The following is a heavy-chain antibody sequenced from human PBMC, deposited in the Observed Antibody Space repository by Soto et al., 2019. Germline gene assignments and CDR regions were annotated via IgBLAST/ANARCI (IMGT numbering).Heavy chain of an antibody. CDR1: GYSFTSYW. Sequence: GESLKISCKGSGYSFTSYWIGWVRQMPGKGLEWMEIIYPGDSDTRYSPSFQGQVTISADKSISTAYLQWSSLKASDTAMYYCARHRSGGYSYGTRGAFDIWGQGTMVTVSS. D-gene: IGHD5-18*01. V-gene: IGHV5-51*01. CDR3: ARHRSGGYSYGTRGAFDI. CDR2: IYPGDSDT. J-gene: IGHJ3*02.